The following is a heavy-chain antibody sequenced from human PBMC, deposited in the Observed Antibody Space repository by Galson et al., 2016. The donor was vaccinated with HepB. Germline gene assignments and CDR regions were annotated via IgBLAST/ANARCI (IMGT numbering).Heavy chain of an antibody. J-gene: IGHJ5*02. CDR3: ARDASLGTYYPNWFDP. V-gene: IGHV3-21*06. D-gene: IGHD1-26*01. Sequence: SLRLSCAASGATFSSYTMNWVRQAPGKGLEWVSSISSSSRNVYYADSVKGRFIISRDNAKNLLYLQMNRLRVEDTAFYYCARDASLGTYYPNWFDPWGQGTLVTVSS. CDR1: GATFSSYT. CDR2: ISSSSRNV.